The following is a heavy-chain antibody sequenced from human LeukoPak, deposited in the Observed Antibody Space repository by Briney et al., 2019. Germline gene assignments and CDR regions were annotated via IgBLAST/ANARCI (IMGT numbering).Heavy chain of an antibody. CDR1: GFTFSSYA. V-gene: IGHV3-23*01. CDR3: ANHTAMVYFDY. D-gene: IGHD5-18*01. J-gene: IGHJ4*02. CDR2: ISGSGGST. Sequence: GGSLRLSCAASGFTFSSYAMSWVRQAPGKGLEWVSAISGSGGSTYYADSVKGRFTISRDNSKNTLYLQMNSLRAEDMAVYYCANHTAMVYFDYWGQGTLVTVSS.